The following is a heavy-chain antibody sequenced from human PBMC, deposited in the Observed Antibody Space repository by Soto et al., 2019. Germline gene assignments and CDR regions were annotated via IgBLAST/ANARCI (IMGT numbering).Heavy chain of an antibody. V-gene: IGHV1-18*01. CDR3: ARGPLDYPIPDFDY. CDR2: ISTFNSHT. D-gene: IGHD2-8*01. Sequence: QVQLLQSGAEVKKPGASVKVSCKASGYTFTSYGISWVRQAPGQGLEWMGRISTFNSHTDYAQKVQGRVAMTTDRSAGSDYMELRSLTAVDTAVYYCARGPLDYPIPDFDYGGQGTLVPVSS. J-gene: IGHJ4*02. CDR1: GYTFTSYG.